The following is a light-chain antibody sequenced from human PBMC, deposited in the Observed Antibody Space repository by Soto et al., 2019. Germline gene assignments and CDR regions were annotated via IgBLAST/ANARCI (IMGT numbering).Light chain of an antibody. V-gene: IGKV3-15*01. Sequence: EIVLTQSPATLSLSPGERATLSCRASQSVSSSLAWYQQKLGQAPRLLIYGASTRATGIPARFSGSGSGTEFTLTISSLQSEDFAVYYCQQYNNWPQTFGQGTKVDIK. CDR2: GAS. CDR3: QQYNNWPQT. CDR1: QSVSSS. J-gene: IGKJ1*01.